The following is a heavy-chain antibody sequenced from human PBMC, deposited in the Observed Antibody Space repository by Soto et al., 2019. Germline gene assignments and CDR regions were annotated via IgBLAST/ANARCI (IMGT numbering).Heavy chain of an antibody. CDR2: IWYGGSNK. Sequence: QVQLVESGGGVVQPGRSLRLSCAASGFTFSSYGMHWVRQAPGKGLEWVAGIWYGGSNKYYADSVKGRFTISRDNSKNTLYLQMNSLRAEDTAVYYCAREGYEIPYFDYWDQGTLVTVSS. CDR3: AREGYEIPYFDY. V-gene: IGHV3-33*01. CDR1: GFTFSSYG. J-gene: IGHJ4*02. D-gene: IGHD5-12*01.